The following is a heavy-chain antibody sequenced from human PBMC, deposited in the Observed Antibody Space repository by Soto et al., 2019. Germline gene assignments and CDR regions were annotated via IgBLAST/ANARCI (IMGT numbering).Heavy chain of an antibody. CDR3: AKMFLPGYYYYGMDV. CDR1: GFTFDDYA. J-gene: IGHJ6*02. CDR2: ISWDGGST. V-gene: IGHV3-43D*04. D-gene: IGHD3-10*02. Sequence: GGSLRLSCAASGFTFDDYAMHWVRQAPGKGLEWVSLISWDGGSTYYADSVKGRFTISRDNSKNSLYLQMNSLRAEDTALYYCAKMFLPGYYYYGMDVWGQGTTVTVSS.